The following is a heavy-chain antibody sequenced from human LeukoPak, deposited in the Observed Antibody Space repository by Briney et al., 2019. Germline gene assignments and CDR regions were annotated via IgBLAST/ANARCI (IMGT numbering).Heavy chain of an antibody. CDR2: IYYSGST. CDR3: AREGHVRGGYYYYGMDV. D-gene: IGHD3-10*01. CDR1: GGSTSSYY. V-gene: IGHV4-59*01. Sequence: SETLSLTCTVSGGSTSSYYWSWIRQPPGKGLEWIGYIYYSGSTNYNPSLKSRVTISVDTSKNQFSLKLNSVTAADTAVYYCAREGHVRGGYYYYGMDVWGQGTTVTVSS. J-gene: IGHJ6*02.